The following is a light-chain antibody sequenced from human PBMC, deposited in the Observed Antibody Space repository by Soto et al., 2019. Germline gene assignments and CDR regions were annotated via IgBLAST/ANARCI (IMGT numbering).Light chain of an antibody. J-gene: IGKJ1*01. CDR3: QQSYSNLAP. CDR2: DAS. CDR1: QSVNSY. V-gene: IGKV1-39*01. Sequence: EIEMTQSPVSLSASVGERVTLSCRASQSVNSYVNWYQQKPGKAPKLLIFDASSLESGVPSTFSGSGSGTEYSLIISSLQPYDFATYYCQQSYSNLAPFGQGTKVDIK.